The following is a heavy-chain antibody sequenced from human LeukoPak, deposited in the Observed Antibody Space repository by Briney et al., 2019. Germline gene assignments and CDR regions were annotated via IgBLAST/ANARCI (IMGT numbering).Heavy chain of an antibody. V-gene: IGHV4-59*01. D-gene: IGHD2-2*01. CDR3: AKRRCTNCNPFYFDY. CDR1: GGSISSDY. J-gene: IGHJ4*02. Sequence: SETLSLTCTVSGGSISSDYWTWIRQPPGKGLEWIGYIYNSGSTNYNPSLKSRVTISLDTSKNQFSLKLSSVTAADTAVYYSAKRRCTNCNPFYFDYWGQGALATVSS. CDR2: IYNSGST.